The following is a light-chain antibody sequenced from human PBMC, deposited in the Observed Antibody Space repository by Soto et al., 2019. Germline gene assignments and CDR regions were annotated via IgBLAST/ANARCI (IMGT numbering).Light chain of an antibody. J-gene: IGLJ1*01. Sequence: QSVLTQPASVSGSPGQSITISCTGTSSDVGGYNYVSWYQQHPGKAPKLMIYEVSNRPSGVSNHFSGSKSGNTASLTISGLQAEDEADYYCSSYTSSSIDYVFGTGTKLTVL. CDR3: SSYTSSSIDYV. V-gene: IGLV2-14*01. CDR2: EVS. CDR1: SSDVGGYNY.